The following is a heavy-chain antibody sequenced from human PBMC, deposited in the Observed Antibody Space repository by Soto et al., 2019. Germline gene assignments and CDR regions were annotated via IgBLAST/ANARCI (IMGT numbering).Heavy chain of an antibody. CDR3: ARDRDTIFGVVIHSYYYYGMDV. J-gene: IGHJ6*02. CDR1: GYTFTSYG. Sequence: RASVKVSCKASGYTFTSYGISWVRQAPGQGLEWMGWISAYNGNTNYAQKLQGRVTMTTDTSTSTAYMELRSLRSDDTAVYYCARDRDTIFGVVIHSYYYYGMDVWGQGTTVTVSS. V-gene: IGHV1-18*04. CDR2: ISAYNGNT. D-gene: IGHD3-3*01.